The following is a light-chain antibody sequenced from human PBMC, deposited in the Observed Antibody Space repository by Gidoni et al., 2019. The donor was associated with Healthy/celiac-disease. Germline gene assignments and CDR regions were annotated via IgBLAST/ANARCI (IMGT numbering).Light chain of an antibody. Sequence: SYVLTQPPSVSVAPGQTARITCGGNTIGSKSVHWYQQKPGQSPVLVVYDDSDRPSGSPERCSGSNSGNTATLTISRVGAGDEADYYCQVWDSSSDPHVVFGGGTKLTVL. V-gene: IGLV3-21*02. CDR3: QVWDSSSDPHVV. CDR1: TIGSKS. J-gene: IGLJ2*01. CDR2: DDS.